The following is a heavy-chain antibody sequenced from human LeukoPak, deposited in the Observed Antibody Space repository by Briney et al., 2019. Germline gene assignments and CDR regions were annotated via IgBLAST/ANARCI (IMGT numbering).Heavy chain of an antibody. Sequence: GGSLRLSCAASGFTFSSYWMSWVRQAPGKGLEWVANIKQDGSEKYYVDSVKGRFTISRDNAKNSLYLQMNSLRAEDTAVYYCARERYSSSWYVPYYYYGMDVWGQWTTVTVSS. D-gene: IGHD6-13*01. CDR1: GFTFSSYW. CDR2: IKQDGSEK. CDR3: ARERYSSSWYVPYYYYGMDV. J-gene: IGHJ6*02. V-gene: IGHV3-7*01.